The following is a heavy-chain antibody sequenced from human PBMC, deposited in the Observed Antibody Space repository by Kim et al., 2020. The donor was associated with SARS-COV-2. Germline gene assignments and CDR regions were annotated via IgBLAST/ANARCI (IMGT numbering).Heavy chain of an antibody. D-gene: IGHD6-13*01. J-gene: IGHJ4*02. CDR1: GGSISSSNW. V-gene: IGHV4-4*02. Sequence: SETLSLTCAVSGGSISSSNWWSWVRQPPGKGLDWIGEIYHSGSTNYNPSLKSRVTISVDKSKNQFSLKLSSVTAADTAVYYCARPEGVAAAAIDYWGQGTLVTVSS. CDR2: IYHSGST. CDR3: ARPEGVAAAAIDY.